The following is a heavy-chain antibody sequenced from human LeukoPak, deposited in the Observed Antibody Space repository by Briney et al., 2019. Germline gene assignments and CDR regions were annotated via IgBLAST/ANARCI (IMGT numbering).Heavy chain of an antibody. Sequence: SETLSLTCTVSGGSISSYYWSWIRQPPGKGLEWIGYMYNSGSTDYNPSLKSRVTISMDMSRNQFSLKLTSVTAADTAVYYCARERRRDGYNLFDYWGQGTLVTVSS. CDR1: GGSISSYY. V-gene: IGHV4-59*01. CDR3: ARERRRDGYNLFDY. D-gene: IGHD5-24*01. J-gene: IGHJ4*02. CDR2: MYNSGST.